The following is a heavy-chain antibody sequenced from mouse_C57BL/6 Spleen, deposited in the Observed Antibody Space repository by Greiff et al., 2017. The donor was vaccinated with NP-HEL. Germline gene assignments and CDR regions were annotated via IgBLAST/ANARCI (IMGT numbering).Heavy chain of an antibody. CDR3: ARLTGKGFDY. D-gene: IGHD4-1*01. V-gene: IGHV1-69*01. CDR1: GYTFTSYW. Sequence: VQLQQSGAELVMPGASVKLSCKASGYTFTSYWMHWVKQRPGQGLEWIGEIDPSDSYTNYNQKFKGKSTLTVDKSSSTAYMHLSSLTSEDSAVYYCARLTGKGFDYWGQGTTLTVSS. CDR2: IDPSDSYT. J-gene: IGHJ2*01.